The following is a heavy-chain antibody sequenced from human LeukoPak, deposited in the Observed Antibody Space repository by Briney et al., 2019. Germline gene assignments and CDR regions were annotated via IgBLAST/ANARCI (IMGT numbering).Heavy chain of an antibody. J-gene: IGHJ4*02. V-gene: IGHV3-23*01. CDR3: AKGRGFAEFDS. CDR2: ISGGGDTT. D-gene: IGHD3-10*01. Sequence: PGGSLRLSCAASGLTFSGHGMRWVRQAPGKGLEWVSAISGGGDTTYYADSVKGRFTISRDNSKNTLYLQMNSLRAEDTALYFCAKGRGFAEFDSWGQGTLVTVSS. CDR1: GLTFSGHG.